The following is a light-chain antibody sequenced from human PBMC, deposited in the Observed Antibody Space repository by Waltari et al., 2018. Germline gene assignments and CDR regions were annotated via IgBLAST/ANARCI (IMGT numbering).Light chain of an antibody. J-gene: IGLJ2*01. Sequence: SYVLTQPHSVSVAPGQTARITCGGHTIGSKSVHADQQQPGPAPGLVVIDDSVRPSGNPERFSGSNSGNTDTLTISRVEAGDEADYYCQVWDSSSDHPGVVFGGGTKLTVL. CDR1: TIGSKS. CDR2: DDS. CDR3: QVWDSSSDHPGVV. V-gene: IGLV3-21*02.